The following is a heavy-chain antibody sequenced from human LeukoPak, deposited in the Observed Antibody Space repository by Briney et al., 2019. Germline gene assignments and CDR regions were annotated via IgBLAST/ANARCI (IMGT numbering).Heavy chain of an antibody. V-gene: IGHV4-59*01. D-gene: IGHD1-26*01. CDR3: ARGFRSGSYFIGYYYYMDV. Sequence: SETLSLTCTVSGGSISSYYWSWIRQPPGKGLEWIGYIYYSGSTNYNPSLKSRVTISVDTSKNQFSLKLSSVTAADTAVYYCARGFRSGSYFIGYYYYMDVWGKGTTVTVSS. CDR2: IYYSGST. CDR1: GGSISSYY. J-gene: IGHJ6*03.